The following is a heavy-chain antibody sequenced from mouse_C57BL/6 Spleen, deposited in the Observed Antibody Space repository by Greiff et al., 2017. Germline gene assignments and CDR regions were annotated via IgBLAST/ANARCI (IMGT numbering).Heavy chain of an antibody. V-gene: IGHV1-52*01. CDR2: IDPSDSET. Sequence: QVQLQQPGAELVRPGSSVKLSCKASGYTFTSYWMHWVKQRPIQGLEWIGNIDPSDSETHYNQKFKDKATLTVDKSTSTDYMQLSSLTSEDSAVYYCAREDYCGVGCWGQGTLVTVSA. D-gene: IGHD1-2*01. J-gene: IGHJ3*01. CDR3: AREDYCGVGC. CDR1: GYTFTSYW.